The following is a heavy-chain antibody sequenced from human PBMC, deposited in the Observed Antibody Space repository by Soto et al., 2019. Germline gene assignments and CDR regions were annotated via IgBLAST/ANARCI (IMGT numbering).Heavy chain of an antibody. CDR1: GASVSSSSVT. Sequence: QVQLQQSEPGLVKPSQTLSLTCAISGASVSSSSVTWNWIRQSPSRGLEWLGRTYYRSKWYNDYAESVKSRITITPDTSKHQFSLHLNSVTPEDTAVYYCVRLIGNSWLDFWGQGTLVTVSS. V-gene: IGHV6-1*01. CDR3: VRLIGNSWLDF. CDR2: TYYRSKWYN. D-gene: IGHD1-26*01. J-gene: IGHJ5*01.